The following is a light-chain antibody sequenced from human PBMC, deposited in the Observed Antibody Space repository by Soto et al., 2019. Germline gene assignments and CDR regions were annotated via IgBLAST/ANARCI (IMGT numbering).Light chain of an antibody. V-gene: IGKV1-5*01. CDR2: DAS. Sequence: DIQMTQTPATLSAFAGDRVTVTCRASQSVSSWVAWYQEKPGRGAKLLIYDASTWQSGVPSRFIVSGSGTELTLTITSLQPDEFATYYCEHYNTYSPGTFGQGTRVEVK. CDR1: QSVSSW. J-gene: IGKJ1*01. CDR3: EHYNTYSPGT.